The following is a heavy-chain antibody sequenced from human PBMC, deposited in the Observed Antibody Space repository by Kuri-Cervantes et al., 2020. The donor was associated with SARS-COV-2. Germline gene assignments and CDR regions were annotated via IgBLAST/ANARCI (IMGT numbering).Heavy chain of an antibody. CDR3: ARGLGRYCSGGSCYSLYYYYYMDV. CDR1: GGSLRSGDYY. J-gene: IGHJ6*03. V-gene: IGHV4-39*01. Sequence: GSLRLSCTVSGGSLRSGDYYWGWIRQPPGKGLEWIGSIYYSGSTYYNPSLKSRVTISVDTSKNQFSLKLSSVTAADTAVYYCARGLGRYCSGGSCYSLYYYYYMDVWGKGTTVTVSS. CDR2: IYYSGST. D-gene: IGHD2-15*01.